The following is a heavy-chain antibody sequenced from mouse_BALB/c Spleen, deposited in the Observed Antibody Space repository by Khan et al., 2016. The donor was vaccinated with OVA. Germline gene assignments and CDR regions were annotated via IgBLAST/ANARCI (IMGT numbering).Heavy chain of an antibody. CDR2: TNPTNGRT. Sequence: VQLQQSGAELVKAGASVKMSCKASGYTFTSYWMHWVKQRLGQGLEWFAETNPTNGRTYYNEKFKSKATLTVDKSSSTAYRLLRGPTFEDSAVYYCARIKKIVATYFDYWGQGTTLTVSS. V-gene: IGHV1S81*02. CDR3: ARIKKIVATYFDY. D-gene: IGHD1-1*01. CDR1: GYTFTSYW. J-gene: IGHJ2*01.